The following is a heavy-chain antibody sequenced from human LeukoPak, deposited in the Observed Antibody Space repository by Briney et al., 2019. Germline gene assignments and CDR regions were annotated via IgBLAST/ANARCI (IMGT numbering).Heavy chain of an antibody. D-gene: IGHD3-3*01. CDR1: GGSFSGSYY. J-gene: IGHJ4*02. V-gene: IGHV4-61*02. CDR3: ARDDDFWSGLDY. Sequence: SETLSLTCAVYGGSFSGSYYWSWIRQPAGKGLEWIGRIYTSGSTNYNPSLKSRVTISVDTSKNQFSLKLSSVTAADTAVYYCARDDDFWSGLDYWGQGTLVTVSS. CDR2: IYTSGST.